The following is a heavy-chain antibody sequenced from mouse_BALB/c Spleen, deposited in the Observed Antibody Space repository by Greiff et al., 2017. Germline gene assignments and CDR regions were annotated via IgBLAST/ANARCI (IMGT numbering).Heavy chain of an antibody. CDR2: ILPGSGST. CDR1: GYTFSSYW. CDR3: ARRVYYYGSSPDYFDY. J-gene: IGHJ2*01. V-gene: IGHV1-9*01. Sequence: QVQLKESGAELMKPGASVKISCKATGYTFSSYWIEWVKQRPGHGLEWIGEILPGSGSTNYNEKFKGKATFTADTSSNTAYMQLSSLTSEDSAVYYCARRVYYYGSSPDYFDYWGQGTTLTVSS. D-gene: IGHD1-1*01.